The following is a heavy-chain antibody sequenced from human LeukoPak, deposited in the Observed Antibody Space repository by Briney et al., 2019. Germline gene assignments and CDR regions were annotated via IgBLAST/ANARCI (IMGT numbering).Heavy chain of an antibody. V-gene: IGHV1-69*13. CDR3: ASDSGSYLGY. J-gene: IGHJ4*02. CDR1: GGTFSIYA. D-gene: IGHD1-26*01. CDR2: IIPIFGTA. Sequence: SVTVSCTASGGTFSIYAISWVRQAPGQGLEWMGGIIPIFGTANYAQKFQGRVTITADESTSTAYMELSSLRSEDTAVYYCASDSGSYLGYWGQGTLVTVSS.